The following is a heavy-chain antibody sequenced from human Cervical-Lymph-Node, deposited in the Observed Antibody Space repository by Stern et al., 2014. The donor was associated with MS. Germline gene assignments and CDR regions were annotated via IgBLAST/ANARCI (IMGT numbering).Heavy chain of an antibody. Sequence: QVQLVQSGAELKKPGSSVKVSCKASGGTFISYGISWGRQAPGQGLEWMGGIIPLFGTTNYARRFQGRVTITADISTSTAYMELSSLRSEDTAVYYCARDGDFGSNYGMDVWGQGTTVTVSS. CDR1: GGTFISYG. CDR2: IIPLFGTT. D-gene: IGHD2-21*02. V-gene: IGHV1-69*06. J-gene: IGHJ6*02. CDR3: ARDGDFGSNYGMDV.